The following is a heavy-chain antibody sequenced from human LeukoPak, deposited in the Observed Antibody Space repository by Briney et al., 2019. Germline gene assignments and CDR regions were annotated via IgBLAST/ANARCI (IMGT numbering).Heavy chain of an antibody. J-gene: IGHJ4*02. V-gene: IGHV3-7*01. CDR1: GFTFSRYW. CDR2: LKQDGSVK. CDR3: ATSADSPGNS. Sequence: GWSLRLSFVASGFTFSRYWMRLVRQAPGNVLEWVANLKQDGSVKHYVDSVKGRFTISRDNAKNSLYLQMTNLRAEDTAVYYCATSADSPGNSWGQGTLITVSS. D-gene: IGHD4-23*01.